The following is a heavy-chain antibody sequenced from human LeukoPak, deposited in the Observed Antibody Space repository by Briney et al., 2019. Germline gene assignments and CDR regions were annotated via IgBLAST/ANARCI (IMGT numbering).Heavy chain of an antibody. Sequence: SETLSLTCAVYGGSFSGYYWSWIRQPPGKGLEWIGEINHSGSTNYNPSLKSRVTISVDTSKNQFSLKLSSVTAADTAVYYCARDPPGGGPDYWGQGTLVTVSS. J-gene: IGHJ4*02. D-gene: IGHD2-15*01. V-gene: IGHV4-34*01. CDR3: ARDPPGGGPDY. CDR1: GGSFSGYY. CDR2: INHSGST.